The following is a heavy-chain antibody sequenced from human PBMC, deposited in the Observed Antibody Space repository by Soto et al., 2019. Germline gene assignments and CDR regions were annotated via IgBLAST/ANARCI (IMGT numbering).Heavy chain of an antibody. Sequence: GGSLRLSCAASGFTFSSYSMNWVRQAPGKGLEWVSSISSSSSYIYYADSMKGRFTISRDNAKNSLYLQMNSLRAEDTVWNYGGRGNDFWSGYYGPFDYWGQGTLVTVSS. V-gene: IGHV3-21*01. D-gene: IGHD3-3*01. J-gene: IGHJ4*02. CDR1: GFTFSSYS. CDR2: ISSSSSYI. CDR3: GRGNDFWSGYYGPFDY.